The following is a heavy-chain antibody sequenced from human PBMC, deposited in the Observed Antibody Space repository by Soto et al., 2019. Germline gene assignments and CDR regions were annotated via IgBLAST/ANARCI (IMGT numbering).Heavy chain of an antibody. V-gene: IGHV3-73*01. CDR3: TSPYSSGWFLASDAFDI. J-gene: IGHJ3*02. D-gene: IGHD6-19*01. Sequence: GGSLRLSCAASGFTFSGSAMHWVRQASGKGLEWVGRIRSKANSYATAYAASVKGRFTISRDDSKNTAYLQMNSLKTEDTAVYYCTSPYSSGWFLASDAFDIWGQGTMVTVSS. CDR1: GFTFSGSA. CDR2: IRSKANSYAT.